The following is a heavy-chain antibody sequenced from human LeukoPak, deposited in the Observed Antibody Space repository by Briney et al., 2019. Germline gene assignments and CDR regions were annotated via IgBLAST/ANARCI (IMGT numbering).Heavy chain of an antibody. CDR3: ARDPAGFGGFDY. CDR1: GGSISSGGYY. J-gene: IGHJ4*02. Sequence: TLSLTCTVSGGSISSGGYYWSWIRQHPGKGLEWIGYIYYSGSTYYNPSLKSRVTISVDTSKNQFSLKLSSVTAADTAVYYCARDPAGFGGFDYWGQGTLVTVSS. CDR2: IYYSGST. V-gene: IGHV4-31*03. D-gene: IGHD3-10*01.